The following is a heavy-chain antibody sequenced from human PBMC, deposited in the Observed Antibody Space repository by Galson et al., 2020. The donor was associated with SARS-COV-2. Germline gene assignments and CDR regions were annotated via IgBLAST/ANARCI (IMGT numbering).Heavy chain of an antibody. D-gene: IGHD1-26*01. V-gene: IGHV3-23*01. CDR2: ISSNGART. CDR1: GFTFSSYA. Sequence: GGSLRLSCADYGFTFSSYAMSWVRQAPGKGLEWVSAISSNGARTHYADSVKGRFTISRDNSKSTLYLQMTSLRAEDTALYYCAKEEKNREADAFDIWGQGTMVTVSS. CDR3: AKEEKNREADAFDI. J-gene: IGHJ3*02.